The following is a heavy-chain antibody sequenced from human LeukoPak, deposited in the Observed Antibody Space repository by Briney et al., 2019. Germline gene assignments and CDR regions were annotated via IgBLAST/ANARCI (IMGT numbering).Heavy chain of an antibody. D-gene: IGHD6-13*01. V-gene: IGHV4-59*01. J-gene: IGHJ2*01. Sequence: SETLSLTCTVSGGSIRSYYWSWIRQPPGKGLEWIAYIYYSGSTNYNPSLKSRVTILVDTSKNQFSLKLSSVTAADTAVYYCARVYYSNSYDYWYFDLWGRGTLVTVSS. CDR2: IYYSGST. CDR3: ARVYYSNSYDYWYFDL. CDR1: GGSIRSYY.